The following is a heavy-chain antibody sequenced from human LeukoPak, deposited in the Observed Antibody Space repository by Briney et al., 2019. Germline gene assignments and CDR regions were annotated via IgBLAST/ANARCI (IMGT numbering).Heavy chain of an antibody. CDR3: ARDNYGAEEGIGSSLVWLDP. CDR1: GYTFTNYA. CDR2: IDNNTGNP. D-gene: IGHD6-13*01. J-gene: IGHJ5*02. V-gene: IGHV7-4-1*02. Sequence: ASVKVSCKASGYTFTNYAMNWVRQVPGQGLEWMGWIDNNTGNPTYAQGFTERFVFSLDTSVNTAYLQINSQKSEDTAVYYCARDNYGAEEGIGSSLVWLDPWGQGTLVTVSS.